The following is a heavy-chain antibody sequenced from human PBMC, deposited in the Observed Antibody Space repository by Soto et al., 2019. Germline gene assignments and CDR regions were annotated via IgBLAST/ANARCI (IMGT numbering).Heavy chain of an antibody. J-gene: IGHJ3*01. CDR2: ISSGSSDT. CDR1: GFTFSRVS. V-gene: IGHV3-21*01. D-gene: IGHD4-17*01. CDR3: ARDDDYGWF. Sequence: GGSLRLSCEASGFTFSRVSMNWVRQVPGKGLEWVASISSGSSDTWYADSVKGRFIISRDNAQNSLFLQMNSLRDEDTAVYYCARDDDYGWFWGQGTMVTVSS.